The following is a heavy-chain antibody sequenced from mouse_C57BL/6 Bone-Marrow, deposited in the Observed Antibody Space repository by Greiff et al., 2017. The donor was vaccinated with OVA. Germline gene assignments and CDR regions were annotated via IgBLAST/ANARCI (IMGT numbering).Heavy chain of an antibody. CDR2: IYPRSGNT. J-gene: IGHJ2*01. CDR1: GYTFTSYG. D-gene: IGHD1-1*01. CDR3: ARGGYYGSSFYFDY. Sequence: QVQLQQSGAELARPGASVKLSCKASGYTFTSYGISWVKQRTGQGLEWIGEIYPRSGNTYYNEKFKGKATLNADKSSSTAYMELRSLRSEDSAVYFCARGGYYGSSFYFDYWGQGTTLTVSS. V-gene: IGHV1-81*01.